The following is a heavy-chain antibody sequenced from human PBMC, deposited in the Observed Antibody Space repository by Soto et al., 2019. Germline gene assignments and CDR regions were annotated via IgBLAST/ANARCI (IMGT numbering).Heavy chain of an antibody. CDR2: IFYSGST. D-gene: IGHD3-16*01. Sequence: SETLSLTCTVSGGSISNYYWSWIRQPPGRGLEWIGHIFYSGSTNYNPALKSRVTISLDTSKNQFSLKLSSVTAADTAVYYCARAELRPWFDPWGQGTLVTVSS. J-gene: IGHJ5*02. CDR1: GGSISNYY. CDR3: ARAELRPWFDP. V-gene: IGHV4-59*12.